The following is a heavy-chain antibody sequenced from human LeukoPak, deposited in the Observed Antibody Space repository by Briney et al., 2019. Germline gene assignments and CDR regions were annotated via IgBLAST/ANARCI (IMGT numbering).Heavy chain of an antibody. CDR3: ARDTGRWLLKYYFDY. D-gene: IGHD2-21*02. CDR1: GGSFSGYY. V-gene: IGHV4-34*01. Sequence: KSSETLSLTCAVYGGSFSGYYWSWIRQPPGKGLEWIGEINHSGSTNYNPSLKSRVTISVDTSKNQFSLKLSSVTAADTAVYYCARDTGRWLLKYYFDYWGQGTLVTVSS. CDR2: INHSGST. J-gene: IGHJ4*02.